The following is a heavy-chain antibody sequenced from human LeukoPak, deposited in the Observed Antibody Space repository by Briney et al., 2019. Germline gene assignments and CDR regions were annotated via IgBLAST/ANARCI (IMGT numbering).Heavy chain of an antibody. D-gene: IGHD3-16*02. CDR2: ISDSGGRT. J-gene: IGHJ4*02. CDR3: ARDSLSPY. V-gene: IGHV3-23*01. CDR1: GITLSNYG. Sequence: PGGSLRLSCAVSGITLSNYGMTWVRQAPGKGLEWVAGISDSGGRTNYADSVKGRFTISRDNPKNTLYLQMNSLRAEDTAVYYCARDSLSPYWGQGTLVTVSS.